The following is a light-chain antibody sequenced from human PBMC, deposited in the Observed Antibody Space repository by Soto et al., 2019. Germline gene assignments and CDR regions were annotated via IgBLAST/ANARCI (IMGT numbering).Light chain of an antibody. CDR1: SRDIGGYDF. Sequence: QSVLTQPPSASGSPGQAVTISCTGTSRDIGGYDFVSWYQVRPGEAPQLIIYNVNGRPSGVPRRFSGSKSGNTASLTVSGLQAVDEADYYCSSYPETNICVFGIGTKVTV. CDR2: NVN. J-gene: IGLJ1*01. V-gene: IGLV2-8*01. CDR3: SSYPETNICV.